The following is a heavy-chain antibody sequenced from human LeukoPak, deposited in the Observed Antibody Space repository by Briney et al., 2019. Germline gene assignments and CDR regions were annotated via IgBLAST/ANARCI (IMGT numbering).Heavy chain of an antibody. CDR2: ISFDGSTK. Sequence: GGSLRLSCAASGFTFNRYTLHRVRQAPGKGLEWVSIISFDGSTKDYADSVKGRFTISRDNSKNTLDLQMSSLRAEDTAVYYCAKDERNWNYNLASQTYDWGQGTLVTVSS. CDR3: AKDERNWNYNLASQTYD. J-gene: IGHJ4*02. CDR1: GFTFNRYT. D-gene: IGHD1-7*01. V-gene: IGHV3-30-3*01.